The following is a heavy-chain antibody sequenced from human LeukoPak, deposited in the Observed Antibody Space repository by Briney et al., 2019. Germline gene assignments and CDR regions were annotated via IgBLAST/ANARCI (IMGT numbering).Heavy chain of an antibody. D-gene: IGHD3-3*01. J-gene: IGHJ5*02. CDR2: INPNSGGT. Sequence: ASVKVSCKASGYTFIGYYMHWVRQAPGQGLEWMGWINPNSGGTNYAQKFQGRVTMTRDMSTSTVYMELSSLRSEDTAVYYCARDGQFWENWFDPWGQGTLVTVSS. CDR3: ARDGQFWENWFDP. CDR1: GYTFIGYY. V-gene: IGHV1-2*02.